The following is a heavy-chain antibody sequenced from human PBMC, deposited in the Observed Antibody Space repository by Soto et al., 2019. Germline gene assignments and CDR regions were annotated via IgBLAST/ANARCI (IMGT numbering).Heavy chain of an antibody. D-gene: IGHD6-19*01. J-gene: IGHJ4*02. CDR2: ISGSGGST. CDR3: AKDRGPTNGWYGVGYYFDY. V-gene: IGHV3-23*01. Sequence: GGSLRLSCAASGFTFSSYAMSWVRQAPGKGLEWVSAISGSGGSTYYADSVKGRFTISRDNSKNTLYLQMNSLRAEDTAVYYCAKDRGPTNGWYGVGYYFDYWGQGTLVTVSS. CDR1: GFTFSSYA.